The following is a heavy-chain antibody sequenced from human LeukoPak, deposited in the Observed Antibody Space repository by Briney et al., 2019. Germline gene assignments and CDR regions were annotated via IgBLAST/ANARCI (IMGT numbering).Heavy chain of an antibody. Sequence: SEKVSCKASGGTFSSYAISWVRQAPGQGLEWMGGIIPIFGTANYAQKFQGRVTITADESTSTAYMELSSLRSEDTAVYYCANQDDYGGNSYWGQGTLVTVSS. J-gene: IGHJ4*02. CDR1: GGTFSSYA. CDR3: ANQDDYGGNSY. V-gene: IGHV1-69*01. D-gene: IGHD4-23*01. CDR2: IIPIFGTA.